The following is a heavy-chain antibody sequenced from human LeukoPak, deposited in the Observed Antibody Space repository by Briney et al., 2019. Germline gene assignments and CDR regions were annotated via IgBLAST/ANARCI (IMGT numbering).Heavy chain of an antibody. D-gene: IGHD3-22*01. CDR2: INPNSGGT. CDR3: ARRDGYDSSGYYFEDY. J-gene: IGHJ4*02. Sequence: GASVKVSCKASGYTFTGYYMHWVRQAPGQGLEWMGWINPNSGGTNYAQKFQGRVTMTRDTSISTAYIELSRLRSDDTAVYYCARRDGYDSSGYYFEDYWGQGTLVTVSS. CDR1: GYTFTGYY. V-gene: IGHV1-2*02.